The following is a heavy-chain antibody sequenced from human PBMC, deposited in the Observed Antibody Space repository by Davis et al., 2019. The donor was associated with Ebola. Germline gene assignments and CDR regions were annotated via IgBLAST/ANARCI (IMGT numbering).Heavy chain of an antibody. J-gene: IGHJ4*02. CDR2: ISGTGATT. D-gene: IGHD6-19*01. Sequence: PGGSLRLSCAASGFAFSSNAMTWVRQAPGKGLEWVSTISGTGATTYYADSVKGRFTISRDSSKNTLSLHMNSLRAEDTAVYYCVKDGSGWHPLYFDYWGQGTLLTVSS. V-gene: IGHV3-23*01. CDR1: GFAFSSNA. CDR3: VKDGSGWHPLYFDY.